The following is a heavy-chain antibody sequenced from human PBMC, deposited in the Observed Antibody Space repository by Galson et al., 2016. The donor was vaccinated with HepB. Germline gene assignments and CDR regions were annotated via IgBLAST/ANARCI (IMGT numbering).Heavy chain of an antibody. V-gene: IGHV4-39*01. J-gene: IGHJ4*02. CDR1: GGSISSVIDS. D-gene: IGHD6-13*01. CDR2: FYYSGST. Sequence: SETLSLTCAISGGSISSVIDSWGWIRQPPGKGLEWIGTFYYSGSTYYNPSLQSRVTVSVDTSNNQFSLNLRSVTAADTAVYFCARHRAAAGTAPVHYYFDYWGRGALVTVSS. CDR3: ARHRAAAGTAPVHYYFDY.